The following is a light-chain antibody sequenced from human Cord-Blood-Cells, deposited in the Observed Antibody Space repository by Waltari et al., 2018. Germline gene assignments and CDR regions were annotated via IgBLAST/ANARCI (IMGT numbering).Light chain of an antibody. Sequence: DIQMTQSPPSLSASVGDRLTITCRARQSISSYLNWYQQKPVKAPKLLIYAASSWQSGVPSRFSGSGSGTDFTLTISSLQPEDFATYYCQQSYSTPYTFGQGTKLEIK. J-gene: IGKJ2*01. CDR3: QQSYSTPYT. CDR2: AAS. V-gene: IGKV1-39*01. CDR1: QSISSY.